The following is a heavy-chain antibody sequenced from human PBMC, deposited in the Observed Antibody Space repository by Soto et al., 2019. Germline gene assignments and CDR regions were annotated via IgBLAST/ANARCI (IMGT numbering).Heavy chain of an antibody. J-gene: IGHJ5*02. V-gene: IGHV1-3*01. CDR3: ARGTGVWSGTNWFDP. CDR1: GYTFTSYA. CDR2: INAGNGNT. Sequence: QVQLVQSGAEVKKPGASVKVSCKASGYTFTSYAMHWVRQAPGQRLEWMGWINAGNGNTKYSQKFQGRVTITRDTSASTAYMELSSLRSEDTAVYYCARGTGVWSGTNWFDPWGQGTLVTVSS. D-gene: IGHD3-3*01.